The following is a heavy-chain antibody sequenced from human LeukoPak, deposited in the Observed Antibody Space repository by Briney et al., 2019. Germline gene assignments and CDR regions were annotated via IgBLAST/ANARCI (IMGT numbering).Heavy chain of an antibody. CDR1: GFTFSNYW. Sequence: GGSLRLSCAVSGFTFSNYWMSWVRQAPGKGLEWVANIKQDGSEKYYVDSVEGRFTISRDNAKNSLYLQMNSLRAEDTAVYYCAELGITMIGGVWGKGTTVTISS. D-gene: IGHD3-10*02. J-gene: IGHJ6*04. CDR2: IKQDGSEK. V-gene: IGHV3-7*01. CDR3: AELGITMIGGV.